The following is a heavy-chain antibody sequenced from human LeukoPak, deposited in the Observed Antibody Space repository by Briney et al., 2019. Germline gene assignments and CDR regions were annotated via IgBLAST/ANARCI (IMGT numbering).Heavy chain of an antibody. CDR2: IYPSVSVT. J-gene: IGHJ1*01. D-gene: IGHD6-13*01. CDR1: GYSFTSYL. V-gene: IGHV5-51*06. CDR3: ATRSYSSSWTDEYFQH. Sequence: ESLKTSRKDSGYSFTSYLIGRVRPMPGKSLGWVWNIYPSVSVTRYSPSFQSQDTISADKSISTPYLQRSSLKASDTSTCFFATRSYSSSWTDEYFQHWGQGNLVTVSS.